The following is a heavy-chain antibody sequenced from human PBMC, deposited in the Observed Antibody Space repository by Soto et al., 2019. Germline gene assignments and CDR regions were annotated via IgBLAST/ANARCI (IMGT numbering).Heavy chain of an antibody. J-gene: IGHJ6*02. Sequence: GGSLRLSCAASGFTFSSYSMNWVRQAPGKGLEWVSSISSSSYIYYADSVKGRFTISRDNAKNSLYLQMNSLRAEDTAVYYCARDAYSSSSGGSSYYYGMDVWGQGTTVTVS. CDR3: ARDAYSSSSGGSSYYYGMDV. CDR2: ISSSSYI. D-gene: IGHD6-6*01. V-gene: IGHV3-21*01. CDR1: GFTFSSYS.